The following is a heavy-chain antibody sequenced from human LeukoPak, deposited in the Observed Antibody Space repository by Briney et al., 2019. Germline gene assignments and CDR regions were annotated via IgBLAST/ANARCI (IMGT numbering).Heavy chain of an antibody. Sequence: APVKPSYSPAEYTFTAYFMPWWPQAPGQGREWMEWINPNSGETNYAHKFQGRVTMTRDTSISTTYMELSRLRSDDTAVYYCARAVRSSTYSSDYWRQRTLVTVSS. CDR2: INPNSGET. CDR3: ARAVRSSTYSSDY. J-gene: IGHJ4*02. D-gene: IGHD6-13*01. CDR1: EYTFTAYF. V-gene: IGHV1-2*07.